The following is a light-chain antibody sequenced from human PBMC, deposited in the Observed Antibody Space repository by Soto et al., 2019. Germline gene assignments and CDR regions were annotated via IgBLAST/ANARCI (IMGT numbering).Light chain of an antibody. CDR2: DVS. CDR1: SSDAGGYNY. CDR3: SSYTVSSTLV. V-gene: IGLV2-14*01. Sequence: QSALTQPASASGSPGQSITISCTGTSSDAGGYNYVSWYQQYPGKAPKLMIYDVSNRTSGVSNRFSGSKSGNTASLTISGLQAEDEADYYCSSYTVSSTLVFGGGTKVTVL. J-gene: IGLJ2*01.